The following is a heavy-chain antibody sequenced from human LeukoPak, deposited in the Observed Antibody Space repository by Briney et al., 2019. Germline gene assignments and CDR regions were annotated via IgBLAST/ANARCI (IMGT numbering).Heavy chain of an antibody. D-gene: IGHD3-3*01. V-gene: IGHV4-39*01. Sequence: YPSETLSLTCTVSGGSISSSSYYWGWIRQPPGKGLEWIRSIYYSGSTYYNPSLKSRVTISVDTSKNQFSLKLSSVTAADTAVYYCARTSSHVYYDFWSGYSYDAFDTWGQGTMVTVSS. CDR3: ARTSSHVYYDFWSGYSYDAFDT. CDR2: IYYSGST. J-gene: IGHJ3*02. CDR1: GGSISSSSYY.